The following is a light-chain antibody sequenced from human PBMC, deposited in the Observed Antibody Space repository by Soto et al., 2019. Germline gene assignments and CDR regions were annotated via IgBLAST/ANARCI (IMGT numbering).Light chain of an antibody. Sequence: EILMTQSPATLSVSPGETATLSCRASQSVSTKLAWYQQKPGQAPRLLINGASTRATGIPARFSGSGSGTDFTLTISRLEPEDFAVYYCQHYGSSPETFGQGTKVDIK. CDR1: QSVSTK. J-gene: IGKJ1*01. V-gene: IGKV3-15*01. CDR2: GAS. CDR3: QHYGSSPET.